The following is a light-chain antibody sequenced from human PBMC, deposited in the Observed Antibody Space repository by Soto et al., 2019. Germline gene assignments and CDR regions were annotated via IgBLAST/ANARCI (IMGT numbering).Light chain of an antibody. J-gene: IGLJ1*01. Sequence: QSALTQPPSVSGSPGQSVAIACTGTSSDVGSFNRVSWYQQPPGTAPKLIISEVSNRPSGVPDRFSGSKSGNTASLTISGLQAEDEADYYCSSYPITNTYVFGTGTKVTVL. CDR3: SSYPITNTYV. V-gene: IGLV2-18*02. CDR1: SSDVGSFNR. CDR2: EVS.